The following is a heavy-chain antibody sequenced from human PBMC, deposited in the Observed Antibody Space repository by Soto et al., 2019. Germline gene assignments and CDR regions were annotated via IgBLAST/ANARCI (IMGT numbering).Heavy chain of an antibody. D-gene: IGHD3-10*01. CDR3: ARGQEGYYGSGSYYNYFDY. Sequence: PGGSLRLSCAASGFTFSSYEMNWVRQAPGKGLEWVSYISSSGSTIYYADSVKGRFTISRDNAKNSLYLQMNSLRAEDTAVYYCARGQEGYYGSGSYYNYFDYWGQGTLVTVSS. CDR2: ISSSGSTI. J-gene: IGHJ4*02. CDR1: GFTFSSYE. V-gene: IGHV3-48*03.